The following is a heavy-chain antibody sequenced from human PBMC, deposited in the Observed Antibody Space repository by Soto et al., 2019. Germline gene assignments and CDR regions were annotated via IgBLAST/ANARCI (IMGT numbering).Heavy chain of an antibody. V-gene: IGHV3-66*01. J-gene: IGHJ4*02. D-gene: IGHD4-17*01. CDR3: ARELPGDYGRYFDY. CDR2: IYSGGST. CDR1: GFTVSSNY. Sequence: GGSLRLSCAASGFTVSSNYMSWVRQAPGKGLEWVSVIYSGGSTYYADSVKGRFTISRDNSKNTLYLQMNSLRAEDTAVYYCARELPGDYGRYFDYWGQGTLVTVSS.